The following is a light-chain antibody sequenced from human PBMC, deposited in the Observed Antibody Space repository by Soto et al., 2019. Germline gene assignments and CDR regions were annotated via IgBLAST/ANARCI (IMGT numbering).Light chain of an antibody. CDR3: QQYGSSYT. CDR1: QRVSSSQ. Sequence: EIVLTQSPGTLSLSPGERATLSCRASQRVSSSQLAWYQQKTGQAPRLLLYGVSSRATGIPDRFSGSGSGTAVSLTISRLEPEDFAVYYCQQYGSSYTFGQVTKLEIQ. J-gene: IGKJ2*01. V-gene: IGKV3-20*01. CDR2: GVS.